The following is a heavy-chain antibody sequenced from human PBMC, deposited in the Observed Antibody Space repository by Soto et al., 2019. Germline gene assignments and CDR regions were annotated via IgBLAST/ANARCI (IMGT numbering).Heavy chain of an antibody. Sequence: EVRLVESGGAVVQPGGSLRLSCAASGFPFGDYTMHWVRQPPGKGLEWVSLIYWDGSRSYYADSVRGRFTISRDNSKNSLFLQMNSLRPEDTAFYYCSRDVTGDYASWGQGTLVTVSS. J-gene: IGHJ5*02. CDR3: SRDVTGDYAS. CDR2: IYWDGSRS. V-gene: IGHV3-43*01. D-gene: IGHD4-17*01. CDR1: GFPFGDYT.